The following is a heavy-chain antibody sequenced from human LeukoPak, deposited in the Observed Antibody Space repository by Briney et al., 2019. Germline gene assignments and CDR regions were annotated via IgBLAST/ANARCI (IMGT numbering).Heavy chain of an antibody. V-gene: IGHV4-34*01. CDR2: INYNGST. CDR1: GGSFSGYY. Sequence: SETLSLSCAVYGGSFSGYYWSWVRQPPGKGLEWIGEINYNGSTNYSPSLKSRVTISVDTSKNQFSLKLSSVTAADTAVYYCARDPYCSGGSCYYYYYGMDVWGQGTTVTVSS. CDR3: ARDPYCSGGSCYYYYYGMDV. D-gene: IGHD2-15*01. J-gene: IGHJ6*02.